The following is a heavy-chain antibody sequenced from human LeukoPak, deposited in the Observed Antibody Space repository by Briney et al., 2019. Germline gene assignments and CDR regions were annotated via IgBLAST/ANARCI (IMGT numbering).Heavy chain of an antibody. Sequence: GASVKVSCKASGYTFTGYYMHWVRQAPGQGLEWMGWINPNSGGTNYAQKFQGRVTMTRDTSISTAYMELSRLRSDDTAVYYCARAWGYYDLYFDYWGQGTLVTVSS. J-gene: IGHJ4*02. D-gene: IGHD3-22*01. CDR2: INPNSGGT. CDR3: ARAWGYYDLYFDY. CDR1: GYTFTGYY. V-gene: IGHV1-2*02.